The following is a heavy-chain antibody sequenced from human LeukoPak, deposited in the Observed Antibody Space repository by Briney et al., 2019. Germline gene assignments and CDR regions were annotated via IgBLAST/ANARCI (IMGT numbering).Heavy chain of an antibody. J-gene: IGHJ5*02. CDR2: IYHSRST. Sequence: SSETLSLTCTVSGYSISSGYYWGWIRQPPGKGLEWIGSIYHSRSTYYNPSLKSRVTISVDTSKNQFSLKPSSVTAADTAVYYCATGSNWFDPWGQGSLVTVSS. CDR3: ATGSNWFDP. V-gene: IGHV4-38-2*02. D-gene: IGHD3-10*01. CDR1: GYSISSGYY.